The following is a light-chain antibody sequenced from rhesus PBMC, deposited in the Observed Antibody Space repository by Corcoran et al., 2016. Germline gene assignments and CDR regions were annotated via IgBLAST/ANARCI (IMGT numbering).Light chain of an antibody. V-gene: IGKV3-53*01. J-gene: IGKJ3*01. CDR1: QSVSSY. Sequence: QVMLTQSPATLSLSPGERATLSCRASQSVSSYLAWYQQKPGQDPKLLIYGASNRATGIPDRFSGGGSGTDFTLTISSLEPEDFAVYYCQKYSSSPFTFGPGTKLDIK. CDR2: GAS. CDR3: QKYSSSPFT.